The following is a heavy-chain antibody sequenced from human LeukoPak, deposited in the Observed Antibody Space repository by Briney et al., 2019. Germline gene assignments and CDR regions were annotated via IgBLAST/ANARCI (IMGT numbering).Heavy chain of an antibody. V-gene: IGHV3-7*04. D-gene: IGHD5-12*01. Sequence: GGSLRLSCAASGFTLSRFWMSWVRQAPGKGLEWVANIKQDGSEKYYVDPVKGRFTISRDNAKNSLYLQMNSLRAEDTAVFYCARDGTYTDYDPDFDIWGQGTLVTVSS. CDR3: ARDGTYTDYDPDFDI. J-gene: IGHJ4*02. CDR2: IKQDGSEK. CDR1: GFTLSRFW.